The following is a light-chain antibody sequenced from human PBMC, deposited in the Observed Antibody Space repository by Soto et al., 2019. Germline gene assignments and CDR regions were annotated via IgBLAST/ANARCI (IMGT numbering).Light chain of an antibody. CDR1: QSVSIY. CDR3: QEYNNWPPIT. CDR2: VAS. Sequence: EIVMTHSPATLSVSPGERATLSCRASQSVSIYLAWYQHKPGKAPRLLIYVASTRATGIPARFRGSGSGTEITLTISSLQTEDFAVYDGQEYNNWPPITLGQGTRLEI. V-gene: IGKV3-15*01. J-gene: IGKJ5*01.